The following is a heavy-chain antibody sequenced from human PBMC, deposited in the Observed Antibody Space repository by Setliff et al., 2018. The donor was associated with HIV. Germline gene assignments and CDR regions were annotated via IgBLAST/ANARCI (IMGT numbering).Heavy chain of an antibody. Sequence: AASVKVSCKASGGTFSSYAISWVRQAPGQGLEWMGRVDPKNGKTLYAENLRGRITITADTSTDTAYMELNSLRSEDTAMYYCATLDYYGSQTYNLALHYWGQGTLVTVSS. D-gene: IGHD3-10*01. J-gene: IGHJ4*02. CDR3: ATLDYYGSQTYNLALHY. V-gene: IGHV1-69-2*01. CDR2: VDPKNGKT. CDR1: GGTFSSYA.